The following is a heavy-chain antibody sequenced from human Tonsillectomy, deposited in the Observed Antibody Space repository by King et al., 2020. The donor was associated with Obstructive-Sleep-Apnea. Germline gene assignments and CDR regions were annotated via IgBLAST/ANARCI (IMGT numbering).Heavy chain of an antibody. V-gene: IGHV3-23*04. CDR1: GFSFRSYA. D-gene: IGHD3-10*01. J-gene: IGHJ6*02. Sequence: VQLVESGGGLVQPGGSLRLSCAASGFSFRSYAMSWVRQAPGKGLEWVSDISGSGDSTSYADSVKGRFTISRDTSKNTLYLQMNSLRAEDTAVYYCAKELLFRVYVMDVWGQGTTVTVSS. CDR3: AKELLFRVYVMDV. CDR2: ISGSGDST.